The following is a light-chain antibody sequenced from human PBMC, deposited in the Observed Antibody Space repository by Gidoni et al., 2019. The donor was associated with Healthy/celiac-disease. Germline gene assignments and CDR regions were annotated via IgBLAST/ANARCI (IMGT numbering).Light chain of an antibody. CDR1: QSVSSSY. V-gene: IGKV3-20*01. J-gene: IGKJ3*01. Sequence: ELVLTQSPGTLSLSPGERATLSRRASQSVSSSYLAWYQQKPGQAPRLLIYGASSRATGIPDRFSGSGSGTDFTLTISRLEPEDFAVYYCQQYGSSPFTFXPXTKVDIK. CDR3: QQYGSSPFT. CDR2: GAS.